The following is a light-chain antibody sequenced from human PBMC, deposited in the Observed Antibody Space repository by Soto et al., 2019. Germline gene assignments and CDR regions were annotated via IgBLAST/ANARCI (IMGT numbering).Light chain of an antibody. Sequence: EIVLTQSPATLSLSPGERATLSCGASQSINSNYLALYQQKPGLPPRLVIYDTSRRAPGITDRLTGSGSGTDFTLTISRVEPEESAIYYCQQYGSSPTFGPGTRLEIK. CDR2: DTS. V-gene: IGKV3D-20*01. J-gene: IGKJ5*01. CDR1: QSINSNY. CDR3: QQYGSSPT.